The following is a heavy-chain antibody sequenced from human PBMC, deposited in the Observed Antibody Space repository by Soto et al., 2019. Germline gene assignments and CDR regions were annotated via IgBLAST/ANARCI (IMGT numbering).Heavy chain of an antibody. V-gene: IGHV1-69*13. CDR2: IIPIFGTA. J-gene: IGHJ4*02. CDR3: ARAAPPSGYDHYFDY. Sequence: SVKVSCKASGGTFSSYAISWVRQAPGQGLEWMGGIIPIFGTANYAQKFQGRVTITADESTSTAYMGLSSLRSEDTAVYYCARAAPPSGYDHYFDYWGQGTLVTVSS. CDR1: GGTFSSYA. D-gene: IGHD5-12*01.